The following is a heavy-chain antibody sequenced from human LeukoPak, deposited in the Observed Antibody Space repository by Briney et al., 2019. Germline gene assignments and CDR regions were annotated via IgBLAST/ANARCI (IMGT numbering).Heavy chain of an antibody. V-gene: IGHV3-30*02. Sequence: GGSLRLSCAASGFTFSSYAMSWVRQAPGKGLEWVAFTRYDGSSQYYADSVKGRFTISRDNSENTLYLQMNRLTPEDTAMYHCAKAGVPGSYYYYYMDVWGKGTTVTVSS. CDR3: AKAGVPGSYYYYYMDV. CDR1: GFTFSSYA. J-gene: IGHJ6*03. CDR2: TRYDGSSQ. D-gene: IGHD3-10*01.